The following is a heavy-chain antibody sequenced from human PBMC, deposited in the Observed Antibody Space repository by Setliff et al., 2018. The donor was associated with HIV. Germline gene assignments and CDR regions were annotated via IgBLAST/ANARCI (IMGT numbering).Heavy chain of an antibody. CDR1: GASITSGSFY. CDR2: VYTSGTT. CDR3: ARDQADTYNYLLSGAFDF. V-gene: IGHV4-61*02. J-gene: IGHJ3*01. D-gene: IGHD3-10*01. Sequence: PSETLSLTCTVSGASITSGSFYWSWIRQPAGKGLEWIGRVYTSGTTNYNPSLKSRVTISVDTSKNQFSLKLSSVTAADTALYYCARDQADTYNYLLSGAFDFWGQGTVVTVS.